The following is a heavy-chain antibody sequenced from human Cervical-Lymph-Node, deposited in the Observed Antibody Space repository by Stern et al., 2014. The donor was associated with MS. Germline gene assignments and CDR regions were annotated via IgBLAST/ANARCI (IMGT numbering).Heavy chain of an antibody. J-gene: IGHJ4*02. Sequence: EVQLVESGGNLVQPGGSLRLSCAASGFTFSSFAMTWVRPAPGKGLEWVAAISGTSAGTHYADSVKGRFTISRDNFRTTLFLQMNSLRAEDTAVYYCAKLGISIDVITPHHFDNWGQGTLVTVSS. V-gene: IGHV3-23*04. D-gene: IGHD3-16*01. CDR1: GFTFSSFA. CDR3: AKLGISIDVITPHHFDN. CDR2: ISGTSAGT.